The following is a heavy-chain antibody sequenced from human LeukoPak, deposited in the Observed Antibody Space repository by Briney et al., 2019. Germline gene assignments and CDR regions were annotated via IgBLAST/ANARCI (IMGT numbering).Heavy chain of an antibody. V-gene: IGHV3-48*03. CDR1: GFTFSSYA. D-gene: IGHD3-16*01. Sequence: GGSLRLSCAASGFTFSSYAMNWVRQAPGKGLEWVSYISGSGSIIYYADSVKGRFTISRDNAKNSLYVQVNSLRVEDTAVYYCARGLGYWGQGTLVTVSS. CDR3: ARGLGY. CDR2: ISGSGSII. J-gene: IGHJ4*02.